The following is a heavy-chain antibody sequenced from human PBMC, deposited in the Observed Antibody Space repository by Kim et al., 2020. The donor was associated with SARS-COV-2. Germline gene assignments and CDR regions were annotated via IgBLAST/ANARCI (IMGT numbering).Heavy chain of an antibody. CDR3: AREGYCGGDCYSDYYYGMDV. CDR2: IKQYGSEK. J-gene: IGHJ6*02. Sequence: GGSLRLSCAASGFTFSSYWMSWVRQAPGKGLEWVANIKQYGSEKYYVDSVKGRFTISRDNAKNSLYLQMNSLRAEDTAVYYCAREGYCGGDCYSDYYYGMDVWGQGTTVTVSS. CDR1: GFTFSSYW. V-gene: IGHV3-7*01. D-gene: IGHD2-21*02.